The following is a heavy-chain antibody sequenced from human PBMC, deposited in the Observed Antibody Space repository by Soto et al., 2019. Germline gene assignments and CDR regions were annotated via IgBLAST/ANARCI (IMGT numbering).Heavy chain of an antibody. CDR1: GGSISSSSYY. V-gene: IGHV4-39*01. J-gene: IGHJ4*02. CDR2: IYYSGST. Sequence: SETLSLTCTVSGGSISSSSYYWGWIRQPPGKGLEWIGSIYYSGSTYYNPSLKSRVTISVDTSKNQFSLKLSSVTAADTAVYYCAITQWRNYYDSSGYYQLFDYWGQGTLVTVSS. D-gene: IGHD3-22*01. CDR3: AITQWRNYYDSSGYYQLFDY.